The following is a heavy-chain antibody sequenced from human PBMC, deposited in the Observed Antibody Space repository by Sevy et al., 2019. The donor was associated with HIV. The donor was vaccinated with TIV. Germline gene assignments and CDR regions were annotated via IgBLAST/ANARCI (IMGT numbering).Heavy chain of an antibody. D-gene: IGHD3-22*01. CDR3: AREDYDSSGCIDY. CDR1: GFTFSSYG. V-gene: IGHV3-33*01. Sequence: GGSLRLSCAASGFTFSSYGMHWVRQAPGKGLEWVAVIWYDGSNKYYADSVKGRFTISRDNSKNTLYLQMNSLRAEDTAVYYCAREDYDSSGCIDYWGQGTLVTVSS. J-gene: IGHJ4*02. CDR2: IWYDGSNK.